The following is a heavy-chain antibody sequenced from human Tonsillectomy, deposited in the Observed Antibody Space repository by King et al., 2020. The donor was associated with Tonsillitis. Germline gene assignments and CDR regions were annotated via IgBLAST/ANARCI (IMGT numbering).Heavy chain of an antibody. D-gene: IGHD2-15*01. CDR1: GYTFINYW. J-gene: IGHJ6*02. Sequence: VQLVQSGAEVKKPGESLQISCRGSGYTFINYWIVWVRQMPGRGLEWMGIINPIDSNIRYSPSFVGQVTISVEESNNTAYLRWSSLKASDTAIYFCARPMESEWWSYGLDVWGQGTTVTVSS. CDR3: ARPMESEWWSYGLDV. CDR2: INPIDSNI. V-gene: IGHV5-51*01.